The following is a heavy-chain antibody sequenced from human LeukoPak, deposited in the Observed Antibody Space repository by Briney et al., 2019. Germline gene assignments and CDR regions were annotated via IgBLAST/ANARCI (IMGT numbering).Heavy chain of an antibody. CDR3: ARGEWELLQNY. V-gene: IGHV4-34*01. CDR2: INHRGTT. CDR1: GGSFSGYY. J-gene: IGHJ4*02. D-gene: IGHD1-26*01. Sequence: PSETLSLTCAVYGGSFSGYYWSWIRQPPGKGLEWIGEINHRGTTNYNPSLKSRVTISVDTSKNQFSLKLSSVTAVDTAVYYCARGEWELLQNYWGQGTLVTVSS.